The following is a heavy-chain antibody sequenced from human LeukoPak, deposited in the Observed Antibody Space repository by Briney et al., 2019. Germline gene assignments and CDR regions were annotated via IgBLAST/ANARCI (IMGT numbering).Heavy chain of an antibody. V-gene: IGHV3-23*01. Sequence: GRSLRLSCAASGFTFSSYAMSWVRQAPGKGLEWVSAISGSGGSTYYADSVKGRFTISRDNSKNTLYLQMNSLRAEDTAVYYCAKETEYYGSGSHYFDYWGQGTLVTVSS. J-gene: IGHJ4*02. D-gene: IGHD3-10*01. CDR3: AKETEYYGSGSHYFDY. CDR2: ISGSGGST. CDR1: GFTFSSYA.